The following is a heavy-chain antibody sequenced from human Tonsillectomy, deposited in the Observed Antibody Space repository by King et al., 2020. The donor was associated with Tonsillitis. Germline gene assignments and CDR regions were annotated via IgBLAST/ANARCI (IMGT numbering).Heavy chain of an antibody. CDR3: ARDFSSDSSGYSGVVGFDY. CDR2: INPSGGST. CDR1: GYTFTSYY. Sequence: QWQLVQSGAEVKKPGASVKVSCKASGYTFTSYYMHWVRQAPGQGLEWMGIINPSGGSTSYAQKFQGRVTMTRDTSTSTVYMELSSLRSEDTAVYYCARDFSSDSSGYSGVVGFDYWGQGTLVTVSS. J-gene: IGHJ4*02. D-gene: IGHD3-22*01. V-gene: IGHV1-46*01.